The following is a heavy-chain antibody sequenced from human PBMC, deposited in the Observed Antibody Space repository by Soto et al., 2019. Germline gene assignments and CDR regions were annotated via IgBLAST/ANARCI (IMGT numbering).Heavy chain of an antibody. CDR3: VMVDNYVTPTPQDV. CDR2: ISPYTGNT. Sequence: QVQLVQSGDEVKKPGASVKVSCKASGYIFVNYGIAWVRQAPGQGLEWMGWISPYTGNTHSTSKVQGRLTMTTDTSTSTAYMDLGSLTSDDTAVYYCVMVDNYVTPTPQDVWGQGTTVTVSS. J-gene: IGHJ6*02. CDR1: GYIFVNYG. V-gene: IGHV1-18*01. D-gene: IGHD3-16*01.